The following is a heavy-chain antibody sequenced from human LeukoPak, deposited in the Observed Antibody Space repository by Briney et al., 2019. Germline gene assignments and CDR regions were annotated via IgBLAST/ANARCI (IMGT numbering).Heavy chain of an antibody. Sequence: ASVKVSCKASGYIFTSYGISWVRQAPGQGLEWMGWITAYKGNTNYAQKLQGRVTMTTDTSTNTAYMELRSLRSDDTAVYYRARTTYYYDSSGYYYVVAFDIWGQGTVVTISS. CDR3: ARTTYYYDSSGYYYVVAFDI. V-gene: IGHV1-18*01. D-gene: IGHD3-22*01. J-gene: IGHJ3*02. CDR1: GYIFTSYG. CDR2: ITAYKGNT.